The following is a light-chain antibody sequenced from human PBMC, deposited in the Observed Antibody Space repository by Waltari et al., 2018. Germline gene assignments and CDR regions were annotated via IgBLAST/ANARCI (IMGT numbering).Light chain of an antibody. CDR1: SSDVGGYNS. V-gene: IGLV2-8*01. Sequence: QSALTQPPSASGSPGQSVTISCTGTSSDVGGYNSVSWYQQHPGKAPKLMIYVVSKRPSGVPDRCSGSKSGNTASLTVSGLQAEDEADYYCSSYAGSNNLVFGGGTKLTVL. CDR3: SSYAGSNNLV. CDR2: VVS. J-gene: IGLJ2*01.